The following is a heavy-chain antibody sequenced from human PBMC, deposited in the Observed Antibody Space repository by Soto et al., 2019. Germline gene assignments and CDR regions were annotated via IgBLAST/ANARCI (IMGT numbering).Heavy chain of an antibody. CDR3: ARDGDLRSDFWSGPLGGGWFDP. V-gene: IGHV1-69*12. D-gene: IGHD3-3*01. CDR2: IIPIFGST. J-gene: IGHJ5*02. CDR1: GGTFSNSA. Sequence: QVQLVQSGAEVRKPGSSVKVSCKASGGTFSNSAITWVRQAPGQGLEWVGGIIPIFGSTNYAQKFQGRVTITADESKSTVYMELSSLTSEDTAVYYCARDGDLRSDFWSGPLGGGWFDPWGQGTLVTVSS.